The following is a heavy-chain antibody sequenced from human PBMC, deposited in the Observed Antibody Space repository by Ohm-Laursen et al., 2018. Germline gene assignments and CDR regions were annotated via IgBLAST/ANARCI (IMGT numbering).Heavy chain of an antibody. Sequence: SLRLSCSASGFAFTNYGMHWVRQAPGKGLEWVAVISYDGSNTYYEDSVKGRFTISRDNSKNTLYLQMSSLRAEDTAVYYCAKEEQLTREYFDYWGQGTLVTVSS. J-gene: IGHJ4*02. D-gene: IGHD6-6*01. V-gene: IGHV3-30*18. CDR2: ISYDGSNT. CDR3: AKEEQLTREYFDY. CDR1: GFAFTNYG.